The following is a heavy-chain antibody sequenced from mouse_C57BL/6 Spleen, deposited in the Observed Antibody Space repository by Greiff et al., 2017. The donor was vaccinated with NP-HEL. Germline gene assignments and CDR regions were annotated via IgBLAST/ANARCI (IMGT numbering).Heavy chain of an antibody. J-gene: IGHJ4*01. Sequence: VQLQESDAELVKPGASVKISCKVSGYTFTDHTIHWMKQRPEQGLEWIGYIYPRDGSTKYNEKFKGKATLTADKSSSTAYMQLNSLTSEDSAVYFCARGRNDGYYVGYAMDYWGQGTSVTVSS. CDR1: GYTFTDHT. D-gene: IGHD2-3*01. CDR2: IYPRDGST. V-gene: IGHV1-78*01. CDR3: ARGRNDGYYVGYAMDY.